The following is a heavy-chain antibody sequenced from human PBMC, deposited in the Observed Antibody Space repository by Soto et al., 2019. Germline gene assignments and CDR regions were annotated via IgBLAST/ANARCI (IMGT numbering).Heavy chain of an antibody. V-gene: IGHV4-61*02. CDR3: ARDPHQQPTSRWFDP. J-gene: IGHJ5*02. Sequence: SDTLALTCTVSGGSVSSDSHCWICIRQPSGKGLEWIGSIYTSGSTNYNPSLKSRVTMSVDTSKNQFSLKLSSVTAADTAVYYCARDPHQQPTSRWFDPWGQGTLVTVSS. CDR2: IYTSGST. D-gene: IGHD6-13*01. CDR1: GGSVSSDSHC.